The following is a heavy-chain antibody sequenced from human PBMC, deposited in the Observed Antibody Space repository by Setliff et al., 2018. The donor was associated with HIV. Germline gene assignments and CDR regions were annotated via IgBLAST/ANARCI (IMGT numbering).Heavy chain of an antibody. CDR2: IYHSGST. Sequence: PSETLSLTCADSGYSISSGYYWGWIRQPPGKGLEWIGSIYHSGSTYYNPSLKSRVTISVDTSKNQFSLKLSSVTAADTAVYYCARRLGYPDAFDIWGQGTRVTVSS. J-gene: IGHJ3*02. CDR1: GYSISSGYY. CDR3: ARRLGYPDAFDI. D-gene: IGHD5-18*01. V-gene: IGHV4-38-2*01.